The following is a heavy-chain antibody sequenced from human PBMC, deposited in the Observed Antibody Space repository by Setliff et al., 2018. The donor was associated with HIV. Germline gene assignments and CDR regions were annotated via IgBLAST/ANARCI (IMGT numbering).Heavy chain of an antibody. CDR3: ARDGEANYDFWELYMDV. CDR2: INPNSGGT. Sequence: ASVKVSCKASGYTFTGYYMHWVRQAPGQGLEWIGWINPNSGGTNYAQKFQGRVTMTRDTSISTAYMELSRLRSDDTAVYYCARDGEANYDFWELYMDVWGKGTTVTVSS. J-gene: IGHJ6*03. CDR1: GYTFTGYY. D-gene: IGHD3-3*01. V-gene: IGHV1-2*02.